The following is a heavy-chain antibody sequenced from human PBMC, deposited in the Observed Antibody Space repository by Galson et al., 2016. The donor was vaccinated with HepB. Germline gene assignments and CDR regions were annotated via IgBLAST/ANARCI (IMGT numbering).Heavy chain of an antibody. CDR1: GFTFSNSG. CDR2: DSMDGRRK. D-gene: IGHD2/OR15-2a*01. CDR3: AKRHEYCPAVGCSVDY. J-gene: IGHJ4*02. Sequence: SLRLSCAASGFTFSNSGMHWVRQAPAKGLEWVAADSMDGRRKFYADSVKGRFTISRDNSNNMLFLQMSSLRADDTAVYYCAKRHEYCPAVGCSVDYWGQGTLVSVSS. V-gene: IGHV3-30*18.